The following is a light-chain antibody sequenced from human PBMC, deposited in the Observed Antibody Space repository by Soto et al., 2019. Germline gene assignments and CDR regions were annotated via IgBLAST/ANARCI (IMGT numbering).Light chain of an antibody. J-gene: IGKJ1*01. CDR2: KAS. CDR3: QQLRT. CDR1: QSISSW. V-gene: IGKV1-5*03. Sequence: DIQMTQSPSTLSASVGDRVTITCRASQSISSWLAWYQQKPGKAPKLLIYKASSLESGVPSRFSGSGSGTEFTLTISSLQPEDFATYSCQQLRTVGQGTKVEIK.